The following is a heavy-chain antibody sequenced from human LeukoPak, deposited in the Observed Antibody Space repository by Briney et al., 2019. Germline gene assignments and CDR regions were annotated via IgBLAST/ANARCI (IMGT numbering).Heavy chain of an antibody. CDR1: GFTFSSYA. CDR2: ISYDGSNK. Sequence: GGSLRLSCAASGFTFSSYAMHWVRQAPGKGLEWVAVISYDGSNKYYADSVKGRFTISRDNSKNTLYLQMNSLRAEDTAVYTCARASTTSSSWYLDDYYYYMDVWGKGTTVTVSS. J-gene: IGHJ6*03. V-gene: IGHV3-30*01. CDR3: ARASTTSSSWYLDDYYYYMDV. D-gene: IGHD6-13*01.